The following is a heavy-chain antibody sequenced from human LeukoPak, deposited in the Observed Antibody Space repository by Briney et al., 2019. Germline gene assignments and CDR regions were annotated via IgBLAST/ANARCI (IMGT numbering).Heavy chain of an antibody. V-gene: IGHV3-15*01. CDR3: TTYRYCHGSTGYSYFDF. Sequence: PGGSRTLSCAASGLTFGNAWMAWVRQAPGRGLEWVGRIISKTYGGTTDYAAPVKGRFTISRDDSKRTLYLQMNRLKTEDTAQYYCTTYRYCHGSTGYSYFDFWGRGTLVTVSS. D-gene: IGHD3-22*01. J-gene: IGHJ4*02. CDR2: IISKTYGGTT. CDR1: GLTFGNAW.